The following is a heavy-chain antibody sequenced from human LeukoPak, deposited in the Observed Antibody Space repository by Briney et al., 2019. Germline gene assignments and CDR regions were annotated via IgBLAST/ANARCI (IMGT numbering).Heavy chain of an antibody. V-gene: IGHV3-66*01. Sequence: GGSLRLSCAVSGFIVSSNYMSWVRQAPGKGLEWVSVIYSGGSTYNADSVKGRFTISRDSSKNTLYLQMNNLRGDDTAVYYCTKSRIKYNSGLEWGQGTLVTVSS. CDR2: IYSGGST. D-gene: IGHD3-22*01. CDR3: TKSRIKYNSGLE. CDR1: GFIVSSNY. J-gene: IGHJ4*02.